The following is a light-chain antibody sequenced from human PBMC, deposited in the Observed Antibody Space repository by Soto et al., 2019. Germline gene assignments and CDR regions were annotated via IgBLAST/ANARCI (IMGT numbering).Light chain of an antibody. J-gene: IGKJ5*01. CDR3: QQSDSIPIT. Sequence: DIQMTQSPSSLSASVGDRVTITCRASQTISRNLNWYQQKPGKAPKLLIYAAFSLQSGVPSRFSGSGSGTDFTLAISSLQPEDFATYYCQQSDSIPITFGQGTRLE. CDR1: QTISRN. CDR2: AAF. V-gene: IGKV1-39*01.